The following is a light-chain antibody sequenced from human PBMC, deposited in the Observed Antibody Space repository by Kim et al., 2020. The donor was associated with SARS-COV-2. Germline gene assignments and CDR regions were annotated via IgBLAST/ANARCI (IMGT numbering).Light chain of an antibody. J-gene: IGKJ4*01. CDR2: WAS. Sequence: ATINCQSSQNILFSSNNKNYVAWYQQKPGQPPKVLIYWASTRESGVPDRFSGSGSVTDFTLTISSLQAEDVAVYYCQQHYSLPLTFGGGTKVDIK. CDR1: QNILFSSNNKNY. V-gene: IGKV4-1*01. CDR3: QQHYSLPLT.